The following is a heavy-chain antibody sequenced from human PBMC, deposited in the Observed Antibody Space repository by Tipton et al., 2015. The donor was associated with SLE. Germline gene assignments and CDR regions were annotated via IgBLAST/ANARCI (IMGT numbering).Heavy chain of an antibody. V-gene: IGHV4-61*02. CDR2: IYNSGIT. J-gene: IGHJ6*03. CDR3: VKSVVVVSPRDYYYHMDV. CDR1: GDSFSSGSSS. Sequence: TLSLTCTVSGDSFSSGSSSWNWVRQPAGKGLEWIGLIYNSGITSYNPSLHSRVTLSVDRSKNQFSLRLSSVTAAETGVYYCVKSVVVVSPRDYYYHMDVWGRGISVTVSS. D-gene: IGHD2-15*01.